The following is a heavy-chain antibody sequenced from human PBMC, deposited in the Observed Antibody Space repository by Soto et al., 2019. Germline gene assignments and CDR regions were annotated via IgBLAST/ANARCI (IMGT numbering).Heavy chain of an antibody. CDR1: GFTFSTYA. D-gene: IGHD6-13*01. CDR2: ISGSGGIT. J-gene: IGHJ4*02. V-gene: IGHV3-23*01. CDR3: AKESLGAAAKGRSPHFDF. Sequence: EVQLLESGGGLAQPGGSLTLSCAVSGFTFSTYAMTWVRQAPGKGLEWVSVISGSGGITYHADSVKGRFTISRDNSKNTLLLQMNSLRAEDTAVYYCAKESLGAAAKGRSPHFDFWGRGTLVTVSS.